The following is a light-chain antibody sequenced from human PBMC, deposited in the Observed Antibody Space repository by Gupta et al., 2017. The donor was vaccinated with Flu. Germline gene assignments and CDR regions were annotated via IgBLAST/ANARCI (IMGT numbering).Light chain of an antibody. CDR3: QSYDNSLSGSKV. J-gene: IGLJ3*02. CDR1: TSNIGAGYD. CDR2: GNN. V-gene: IGLV1-40*01. Sequence: VTISCTGSTSNIGAGYDVHWYQQVPGRAPKRLIFGNNNRPSGVADRFSGSKSGTSASLAIAGLQAEDEADYFCQSYDNSLSGSKVFGGGTKLTVL.